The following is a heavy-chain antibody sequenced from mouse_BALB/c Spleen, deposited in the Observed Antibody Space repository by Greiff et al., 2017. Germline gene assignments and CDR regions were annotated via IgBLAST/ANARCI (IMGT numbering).Heavy chain of an antibody. CDR1: GFTFSSFG. D-gene: IGHD1-1*01. Sequence: EVQRVESGGGLVQPGGSRKLSCAASGFTFSSFGMHWVRQAPEKGLEWVAYISSGSSTIYYADTVKGRFTISRDNPKNTLFLQMTSLRSEDTAMYYCATGSSYRAMDYWGQGTSVTVSS. CDR3: ATGSSYRAMDY. V-gene: IGHV5-17*02. CDR2: ISSGSSTI. J-gene: IGHJ4*01.